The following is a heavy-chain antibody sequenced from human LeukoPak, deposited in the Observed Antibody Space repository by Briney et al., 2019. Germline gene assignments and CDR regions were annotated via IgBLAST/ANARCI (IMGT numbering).Heavy chain of an antibody. CDR2: IKQDGSEK. V-gene: IGHV3-7*01. CDR3: ARAHTGYSSGWYGVGY. Sequence: PGGSLRLSCAASGFTFSSYWMSWVRQAPGKGLEWVANIKQDGSEKYYVDSVKGRFTISRDNAKSSLYLQMNSLRAEDTAVYYCARAHTGYSSGWYGVGYWGQGTLVTVSS. CDR1: GFTFSSYW. D-gene: IGHD6-19*01. J-gene: IGHJ4*02.